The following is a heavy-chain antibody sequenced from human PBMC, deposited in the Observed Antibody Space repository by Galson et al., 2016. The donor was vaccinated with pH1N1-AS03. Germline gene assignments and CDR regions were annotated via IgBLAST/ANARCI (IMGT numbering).Heavy chain of an antibody. V-gene: IGHV3-7*01. CDR2: TMKDGGEN. CDR1: GFTLSTSY. J-gene: IGHJ4*02. CDR3: ARGPITSRPRFFDY. Sequence: SLRLSCAASGFTLSTSYMIWVRQAPGKELQWVASTMKDGGENYYVDSVKGRFILSRDNAKNSLYLQMSSLRTEDTAIYYCARGPITSRPRFFDYWGQGTLVTVSS. D-gene: IGHD6-6*01.